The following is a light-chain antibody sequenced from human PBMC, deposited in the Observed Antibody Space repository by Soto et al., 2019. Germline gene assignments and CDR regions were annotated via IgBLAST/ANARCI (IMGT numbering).Light chain of an antibody. J-gene: IGKJ1*01. Sequence: DIVMTQSPLSLPVTPGEPASISCRSSQSLLHSNGYKYLDWYLQKPGQSPQLLIYLGSNRASGVPDGFSGSGSGTVFTLKISRVEAEDVGVYYCMQALQTPWTFGQGTKVEIK. CDR3: MQALQTPWT. V-gene: IGKV2-28*01. CDR2: LGS. CDR1: QSLLHSNGYKY.